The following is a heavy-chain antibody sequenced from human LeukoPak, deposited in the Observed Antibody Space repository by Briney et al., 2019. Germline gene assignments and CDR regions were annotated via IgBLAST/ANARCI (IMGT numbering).Heavy chain of an antibody. V-gene: IGHV4-34*01. Sequence: SETLSLTCAVYGGSFSGYYWSWIRQPPGKGLEWIGEINHSGSTNYNPSLKSRVTISVDTSKNQFSLKLSSVTAADTAVYYCARGHYDFWSGYYSKVDNWFDPWGQGTLVTVSS. J-gene: IGHJ5*02. CDR1: GGSFSGYY. D-gene: IGHD3-3*01. CDR2: INHSGST. CDR3: ARGHYDFWSGYYSKVDNWFDP.